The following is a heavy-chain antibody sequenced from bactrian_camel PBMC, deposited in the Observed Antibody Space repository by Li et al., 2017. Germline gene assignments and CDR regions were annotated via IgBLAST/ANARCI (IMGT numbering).Heavy chain of an antibody. CDR3: SALRVDGPGTCWDRLRAVENTY. J-gene: IGHJ4*01. V-gene: IGHV3S53*01. CDR2: IDKTLHT. D-gene: IGHD5*01. Sequence: HVQLVESGGGSVQAGGSLRLSCATSTYVFSGSFCMGWFRQAPGKQREGVAAIDKTLHTAYADSVKGRFTLSRDKAKNTLYLQMDSLTPSDTGMYYCSALRVDGPGTCWDRLRAVENTYSGQGTQVTVS. CDR1: TYVFSGSF.